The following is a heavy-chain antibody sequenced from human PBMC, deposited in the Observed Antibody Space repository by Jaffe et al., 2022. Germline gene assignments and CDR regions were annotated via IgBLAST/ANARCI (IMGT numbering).Heavy chain of an antibody. CDR2: ISGSGGST. V-gene: IGHV3-23*01. D-gene: IGHD2-15*01. Sequence: EVQLLESGGGLVQPGGSLRLSCAASGFTFSSYAMSWVRQAPGKGLEWVSAISGSGGSTYYADSVKGRFTISRDNSKNTLYLQMNSLRAEDTAVYYCAKDYRYCSGGSCNWGQFDYWGQGTLVTVSS. CDR3: AKDYRYCSGGSCNWGQFDY. J-gene: IGHJ4*02. CDR1: GFTFSSYA.